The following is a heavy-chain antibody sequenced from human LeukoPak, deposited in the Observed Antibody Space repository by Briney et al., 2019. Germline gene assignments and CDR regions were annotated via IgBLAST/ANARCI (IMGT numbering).Heavy chain of an antibody. CDR1: GGSISSSSYY. CDR3: ARHAPYSSGWYPWFDP. D-gene: IGHD6-19*01. V-gene: IGHV4-39*01. CDR2: IYYSGST. Sequence: SETLSLTCTVSGGSISSSSYYWGWIRQPPGKGLEWIGSIYYSGSTYYNPSLKSRVTISVDTSKNQFSLKLSSVTAADTAVYYCARHAPYSSGWYPWFDPWGQGTLVTVSS. J-gene: IGHJ5*02.